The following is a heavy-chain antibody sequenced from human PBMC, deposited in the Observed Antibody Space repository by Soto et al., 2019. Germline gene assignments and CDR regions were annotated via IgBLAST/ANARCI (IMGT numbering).Heavy chain of an antibody. J-gene: IGHJ5*02. CDR3: ARARGCSGVNCYPLCSNWLEP. Sequence: SVKVSCKACGYTFTSYDINWVGQAAGQGREWMGWMNPNSGNTGYAQKFQGRVTMTRNTSISTAYMELSSLRSEDTAVYYCARARGCSGVNCYPLCSNWLEPWGQGTLVTVSS. CDR2: MNPNSGNT. CDR1: GYTFTSYD. D-gene: IGHD2-15*01. V-gene: IGHV1-8*01.